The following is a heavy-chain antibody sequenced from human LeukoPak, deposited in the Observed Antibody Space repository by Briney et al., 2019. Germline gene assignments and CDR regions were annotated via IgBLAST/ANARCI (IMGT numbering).Heavy chain of an antibody. D-gene: IGHD3-10*01. CDR2: INHSGST. J-gene: IGHJ4*02. CDR3: ARGIVYGSGSYYKAYYFDS. V-gene: IGHV4-34*01. CDR1: GGSFSGYY. Sequence: SETLSLTCAVYGGSFSGYYWSWIRQPPGKGLEWIGEINHSGSTNYNPSLASRVTVSVDTSKNQFSLNLTSVTAADTAVYFCARGIVYGSGSYYKAYYFDSWGQGTLVTVSS.